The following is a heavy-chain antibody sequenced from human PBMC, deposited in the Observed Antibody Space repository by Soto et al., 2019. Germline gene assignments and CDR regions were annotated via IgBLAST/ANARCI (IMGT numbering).Heavy chain of an antibody. CDR1: GGSISSGGYY. V-gene: IGHV4-31*03. CDR2: IYYSGST. Sequence: PSETLSLTCTVSGGSISSGGYYWSWIRQHPGKGLEWIGYIYYSGSTYYNPSLKSRVTISVDTSKNQFSLKLSSVTAADTAVYYCARYVFDWLSVDYWGQGTLVTSPQ. CDR3: ARYVFDWLSVDY. J-gene: IGHJ4*02. D-gene: IGHD3-9*01.